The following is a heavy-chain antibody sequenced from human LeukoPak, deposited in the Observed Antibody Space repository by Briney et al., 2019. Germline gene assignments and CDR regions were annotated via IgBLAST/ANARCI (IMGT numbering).Heavy chain of an antibody. V-gene: IGHV5-51*01. CDR3: ATQYSSSWTAFDY. CDR2: IYPGDSDT. D-gene: IGHD6-13*01. J-gene: IGHJ4*02. CDR1: GYSFTSYW. Sequence: GESLKISCKGSGYSFTSYWIGWVRQMPGKGLEWMGIIYPGDSDTRCSPSFQGQVTISADKSISTAYLQWSSLKASDTAMYYCATQYSSSWTAFDYWGQGTLVTVSS.